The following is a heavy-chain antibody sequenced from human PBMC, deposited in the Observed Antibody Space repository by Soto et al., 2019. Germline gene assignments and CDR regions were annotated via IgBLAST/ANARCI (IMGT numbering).Heavy chain of an antibody. J-gene: IGHJ4*02. CDR2: ISYDGSNK. Sequence: GGSLRLSCAASRFTFSSCGMHWVRQAPGKGLEWVAVISYDGSNKYYADSVKGRFTISRDNSRNTLYLQMNSLRAEDTAVYYCAKVIISRTMISSFDCWGQGTLVTVSS. D-gene: IGHD3-22*01. CDR1: RFTFSSCG. V-gene: IGHV3-30*18. CDR3: AKVIISRTMISSFDC.